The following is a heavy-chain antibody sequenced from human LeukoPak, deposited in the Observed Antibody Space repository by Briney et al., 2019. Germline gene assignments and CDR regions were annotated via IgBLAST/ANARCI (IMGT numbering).Heavy chain of an antibody. CDR3: AGTPPPPYSGYDGFMDV. CDR2: ISAYNGNT. D-gene: IGHD5-12*01. V-gene: IGHV1-18*04. J-gene: IGHJ6*04. Sequence: ASVKVSCKASGYTFTSYGISWVRQAPGQGLEWMGWISAYNGNTNYAQKLQGRVTMTTDTSTSTAYMELRSLRSDDTAVYYCAGTPPPPYSGYDGFMDVWGKGTTVTVSS. CDR1: GYTFTSYG.